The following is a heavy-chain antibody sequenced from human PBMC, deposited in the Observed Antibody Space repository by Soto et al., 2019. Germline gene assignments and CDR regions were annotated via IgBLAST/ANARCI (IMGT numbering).Heavy chain of an antibody. J-gene: IGHJ4*02. CDR1: GFTVSSNY. CDR2: VYSGDAT. D-gene: IGHD2-2*01. V-gene: IGHV3-53*04. Sequence: EVQLVESGGDLVQPGGSLRLSCAASGFTVSSNYMSWVRQAPGKGLEWVSIVYSGDATYYADSVKGRFTISRHNSKNTVSLQMNSLRAEDPAVYYCASFYANSYFDYWGRGTLVTVSS. CDR3: ASFYANSYFDY.